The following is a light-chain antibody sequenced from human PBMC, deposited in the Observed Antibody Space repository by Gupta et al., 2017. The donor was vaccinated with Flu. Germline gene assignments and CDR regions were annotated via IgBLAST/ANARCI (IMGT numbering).Light chain of an antibody. V-gene: IGLV1-40*03. CDR3: QSFDTNVREV. J-gene: IGLJ1*01. Sequence: PPPSVAGAPGPGGTISCPGTSSNIGAGFDVHWYQQLPGAVPKLLFHANNKRPAGVPDRFAGYKAGASASLAITGLQADDEADYYCQSFDTNVREVFGTGTQVTVL. CDR1: SSNIGAGFD. CDR2: ANN.